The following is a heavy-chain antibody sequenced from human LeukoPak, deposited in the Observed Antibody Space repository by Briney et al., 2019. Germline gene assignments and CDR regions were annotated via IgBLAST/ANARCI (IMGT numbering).Heavy chain of an antibody. D-gene: IGHD3-10*01. CDR1: GFPFSSYG. Sequence: GGSLRLSCRASGFPFSSYGTHWVRQAPGKGLEWVAVISFDGRDKKHADSLKGRFTISRDNSKDTLYLQMNSLGVEDTAIYYCAKEETSGSLQRLFDLWGRGTLVTVSS. CDR2: ISFDGRDK. CDR3: AKEETSGSLQRLFDL. J-gene: IGHJ2*01. V-gene: IGHV3-30*18.